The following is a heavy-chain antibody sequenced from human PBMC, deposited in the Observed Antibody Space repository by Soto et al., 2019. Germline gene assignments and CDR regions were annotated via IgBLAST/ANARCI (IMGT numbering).Heavy chain of an antibody. CDR3: ARHLEGGYYGSGSYYYGMDV. CDR1: GGSISSSSYY. J-gene: IGHJ6*02. CDR2: IYYSGST. D-gene: IGHD3-10*01. Sequence: WETLSLTGTVSGGSISSSSYYWGWIRQPPGKGLEWIGSIYYSGSTYYNPSLKSRVTISVDTSKNQFSLKLSSVTAADTAVYYCARHLEGGYYGSGSYYYGMDVWGQGTTVTVSS. V-gene: IGHV4-39*01.